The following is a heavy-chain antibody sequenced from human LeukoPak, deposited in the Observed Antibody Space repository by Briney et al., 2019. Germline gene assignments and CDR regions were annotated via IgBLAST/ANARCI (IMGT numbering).Heavy chain of an antibody. CDR3: ARHLGVVVVAATLEWFDP. J-gene: IGHJ5*02. CDR2: INHSGST. CDR1: GGSFSGYY. D-gene: IGHD2-15*01. Sequence: SETLSLTCAVYGGSFSGYYWSWIRQPPGKGLEWIGEINHSGSTNYNPSLKSRVTISVDTSKNQFSLKLSSVTAADTAVYYCARHLGVVVVAATLEWFDPWGQGTLVTVSS. V-gene: IGHV4-34*01.